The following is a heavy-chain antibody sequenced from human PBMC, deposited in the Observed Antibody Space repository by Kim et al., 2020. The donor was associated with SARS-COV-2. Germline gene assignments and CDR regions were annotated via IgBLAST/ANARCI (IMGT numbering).Heavy chain of an antibody. CDR1: GSTSSSYV. Sequence: GGSLRLSCAVSGSTSSSYVMSWVRQAPGKGLEWVSAISGRGDTTHYADFVKGRCTISRDNSRNTLYLRVDSLGVEDTAVYYCAKSPHLPTWSFTCYFDYWGQGTLVTVSS. V-gene: IGHV3-23*01. CDR2: ISGRGDTT. CDR3: AKSPHLPTWSFTCYFDY. D-gene: IGHD3-9*01. J-gene: IGHJ4*02.